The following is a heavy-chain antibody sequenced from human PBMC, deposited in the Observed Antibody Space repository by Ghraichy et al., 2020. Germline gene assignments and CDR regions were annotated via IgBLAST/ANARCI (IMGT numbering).Heavy chain of an antibody. CDR2: ISSSSSTI. Sequence: GESLNISCAASGFTFSSYSMNWVRQAPGKGLEWVSYISSSSSTIYYADSVKGRFTISRDNAKNSLYLQMNSLRDEDTAVYYCARDPRNDFWSGYYRADAFDIWGQGTMVTVSS. D-gene: IGHD3-3*01. CDR3: ARDPRNDFWSGYYRADAFDI. V-gene: IGHV3-48*02. CDR1: GFTFSSYS. J-gene: IGHJ3*02.